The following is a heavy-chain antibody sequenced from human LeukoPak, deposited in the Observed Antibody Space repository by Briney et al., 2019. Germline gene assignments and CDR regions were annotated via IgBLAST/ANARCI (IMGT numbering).Heavy chain of an antibody. V-gene: IGHV1-8*01. D-gene: IGHD3-10*01. CDR1: GYTFTSYD. CDR3: ATDILYYGPTPFDY. CDR2: MNPNSGNT. J-gene: IGHJ4*02. Sequence: ASVKVSCKASGYTFTSYDINWVRQATGQGLEWMGWMNPNSGNTGYAQKFQGRVTMTRNTSISTAYMELSSLRSEDTAVYYCATDILYYGPTPFDYWGQGTLVTVSS.